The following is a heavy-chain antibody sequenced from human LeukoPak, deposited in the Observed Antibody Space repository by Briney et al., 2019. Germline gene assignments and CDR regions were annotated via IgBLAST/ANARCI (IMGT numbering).Heavy chain of an antibody. V-gene: IGHV4-34*01. CDR1: GDSISTYY. J-gene: IGHJ4*02. D-gene: IGHD3-22*01. CDR3: ARWDYYDSSGYIF. CDR2: INHSGST. Sequence: PSETLSLTCIVSGDSISTYYWSWIRQPPGKGLEWIGEINHSGSTNYNPSLKSRVTISVDTSKNQFSLKLSSVTAADTAVYYCARWDYYDSSGYIFWGQGTLVTVSS.